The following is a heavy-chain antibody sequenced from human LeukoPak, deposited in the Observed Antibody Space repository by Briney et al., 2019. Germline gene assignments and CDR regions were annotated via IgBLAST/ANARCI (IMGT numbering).Heavy chain of an antibody. J-gene: IGHJ4*02. D-gene: IGHD3-10*01. CDR1: GVTVSSIY. Sequence: GGSLRLSCAASGVTVSSIYMGWVRQAPGKGLDWASVIYPDGRTYYTESVKGRFTISRDSSENSLFLQMNSLRAEDTAVYYCATLKGWYGEGCFDCWGQGTLVTVSS. CDR3: ATLKGWYGEGCFDC. V-gene: IGHV3-53*01. CDR2: IYPDGRT.